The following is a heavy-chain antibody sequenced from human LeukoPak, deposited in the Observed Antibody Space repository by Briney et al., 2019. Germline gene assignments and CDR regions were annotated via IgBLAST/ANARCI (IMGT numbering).Heavy chain of an antibody. V-gene: IGHV1-18*01. D-gene: IGHD3-3*01. J-gene: IGHJ5*02. CDR2: ISAYNGNT. CDR3: ARVGRGITYDFWSGYKNWFDP. CDR1: GYTFTNYG. Sequence: ASVKVSCKASGYTFTNYGISWVRQAPGQGLEWMGWISAYNGNTNYAQKLQGRVTMTTDTSTSTAYMELRSLRSDDTAVYYCARVGRGITYDFWSGYKNWFDPWGQGTLVTVSS.